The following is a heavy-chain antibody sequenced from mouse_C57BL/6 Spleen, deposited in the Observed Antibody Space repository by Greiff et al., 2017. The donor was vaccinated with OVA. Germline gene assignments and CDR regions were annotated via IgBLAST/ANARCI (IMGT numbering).Heavy chain of an antibody. V-gene: IGHV1-66*01. Sequence: QVQLQQSGPELVKPGASVKISCKASGYSFTSYYIHWVKQRPGQGLEWIGWIYPGSGNTKYNEKFKGKATLTADTPSSTAYMQLSSLTSEDSAVYYCARSYWDRHYFDYWGQGTTLTVSS. J-gene: IGHJ2*01. CDR2: IYPGSGNT. D-gene: IGHD4-1*01. CDR1: GYSFTSYY. CDR3: ARSYWDRHYFDY.